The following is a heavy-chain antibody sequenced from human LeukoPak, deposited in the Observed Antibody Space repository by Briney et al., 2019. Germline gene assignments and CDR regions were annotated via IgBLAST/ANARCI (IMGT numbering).Heavy chain of an antibody. CDR1: GFTFSSYA. D-gene: IGHD2-21*01. J-gene: IGHJ6*02. CDR2: ISSNGGST. Sequence: GGSLRLSCAASGFTFSSYAMHWVRQAPGKGLEYVSAISSNGGSTYYANSVKGRFTISRDNSKNTLYLQMGSLRAEDMAVYYCARWGVVSQGYYGMDVWGPGTTVTVSS. V-gene: IGHV3-64*01. CDR3: ARWGVVSQGYYGMDV.